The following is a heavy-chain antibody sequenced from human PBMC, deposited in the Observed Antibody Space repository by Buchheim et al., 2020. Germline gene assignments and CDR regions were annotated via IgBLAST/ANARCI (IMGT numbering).Heavy chain of an antibody. CDR2: ISTTGNT. CDR1: GGSISSGNYY. Sequence: QVQLQESGPGLVKPSQTLSLSCTVSGGSISSGNYYWHWIRRPAGKGLEWIGRISTTGNTNYNPSLKSRLTTSVDSSKNPFSLRLTSVTAADTAVYYCARSGFDYYFDFWGQGTL. CDR3: ARSGFDYYFDF. J-gene: IGHJ4*02. V-gene: IGHV4-61*02. D-gene: IGHD5-12*01.